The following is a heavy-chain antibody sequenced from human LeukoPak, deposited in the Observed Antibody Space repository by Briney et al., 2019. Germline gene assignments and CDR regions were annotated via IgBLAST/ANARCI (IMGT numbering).Heavy chain of an antibody. CDR1: GVSISNYF. CDR3: ARLGLYSGYANPRDY. D-gene: IGHD5-12*01. CDR2: FYASGTT. V-gene: IGHV4-4*07. J-gene: IGHJ4*03. Sequence: SETLSLTCNVFGVSISNYFWSWLRQPAGKGLEWIGRFYASGTTYYNPSFRSRVTLSMDTSKNHFSLKMTSVTAADTAVYYCARLGLYSGYANPRDYWGQGTTVTVSS.